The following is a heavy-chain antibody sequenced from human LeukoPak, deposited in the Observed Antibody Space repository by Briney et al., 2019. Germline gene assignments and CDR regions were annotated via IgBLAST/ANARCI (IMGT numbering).Heavy chain of an antibody. CDR2: ISAYNGNT. J-gene: IGHJ6*02. CDR1: GYTFTSYG. CDR3: ARDWAPLGYCSSTSRANYYYGMDV. Sequence: ASVKVSCKASGYTFTSYGISWVRQAPGQGLEWMGWISAYNGNTNYAQKLQGRVTMTTDTSTSTAYMELSSLRSEDTAVYYCARDWAPLGYCSSTSRANYYYGMDVWGQGTTVTVSS. D-gene: IGHD2-2*01. V-gene: IGHV1-18*01.